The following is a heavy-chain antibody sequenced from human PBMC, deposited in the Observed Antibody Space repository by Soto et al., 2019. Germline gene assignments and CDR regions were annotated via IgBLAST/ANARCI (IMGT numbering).Heavy chain of an antibody. CDR1: AGTLNNYA. V-gene: IGHV1-69*13. CDR2: ILPVSAPP. Sequence: SVKVSCKASAGTLNNYAINWVRQAPGQGLEWVGGILPVSAPPDYAQKFQGRVSITADHSTGTVYMELSRLKSDDTAVYFCATDSNYDVSNSFWGQGTLVAVSS. D-gene: IGHD3-3*01. CDR3: ATDSNYDVSNSF. J-gene: IGHJ4*02.